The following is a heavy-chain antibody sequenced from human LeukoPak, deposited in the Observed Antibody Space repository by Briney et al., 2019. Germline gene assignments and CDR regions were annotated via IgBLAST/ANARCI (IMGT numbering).Heavy chain of an antibody. Sequence: PGGSLRLSCAASGFTFSSYAMSWVRKAPGKGREWVSGITGSGGNTYYADSVKGRFTISRDNSKNTLYLQMSSLRAEDTAIYYCAKDTSTRWYSSTPLPGDYWGQGTLVTVSS. J-gene: IGHJ4*02. CDR2: ITGSGGNT. CDR1: GFTFSSYA. CDR3: AKDTSTRWYSSTPLPGDY. D-gene: IGHD6-13*01. V-gene: IGHV3-23*01.